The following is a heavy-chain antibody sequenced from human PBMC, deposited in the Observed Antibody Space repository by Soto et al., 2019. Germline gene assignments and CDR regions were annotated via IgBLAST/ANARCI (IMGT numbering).Heavy chain of an antibody. CDR1: GFTVSSGY. V-gene: IGHV3-53*01. Sequence: LRLSCAASGFTVSSGYMSWVRQAPGMGLEWVSVILSGGDTYYADSVKGRFTASRDNSQNTVYLQMNSLRGEDTATYYCARGYWRFGESYYFDYWGQGSLVTVSS. D-gene: IGHD3-10*01. CDR3: ARGYWRFGESYYFDY. CDR2: ILSGGDT. J-gene: IGHJ4*02.